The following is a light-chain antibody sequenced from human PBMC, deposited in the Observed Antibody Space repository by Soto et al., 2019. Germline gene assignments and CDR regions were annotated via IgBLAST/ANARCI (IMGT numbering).Light chain of an antibody. J-gene: IGKJ1*01. Sequence: DIVMTQSPDSLAVSLGERAXINXXSSXXXXYSSNNKNYLAWYQQKPGQPPKLLIYWASTRESGVPDRFSGSGSGTEFTLTISSLQAEDVAVYYCQQYYSTPPTFGQGTKVEIK. CDR2: WAS. CDR3: QQYYSTPPT. V-gene: IGKV4-1*01. CDR1: XXXXYSSNNKNY.